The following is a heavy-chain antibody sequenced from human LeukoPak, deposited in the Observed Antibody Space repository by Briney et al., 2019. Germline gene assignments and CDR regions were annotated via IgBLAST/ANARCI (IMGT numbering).Heavy chain of an antibody. CDR1: GYTFTSYD. Sequence: ASVKVSCKASGYTFTSYDINWVRQATGQGLEWMGWMNPNSGNTGYAQKFQGRVTMTRNTSISTAYMELSSLRSEDTAVYYCARASAYSSSLMNWFDPWGQGTLVTVSS. V-gene: IGHV1-8*01. CDR3: ARASAYSSSLMNWFDP. D-gene: IGHD6-6*01. J-gene: IGHJ5*02. CDR2: MNPNSGNT.